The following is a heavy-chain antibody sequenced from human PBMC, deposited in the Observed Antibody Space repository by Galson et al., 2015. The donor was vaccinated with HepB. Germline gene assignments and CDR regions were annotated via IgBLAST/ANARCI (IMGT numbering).Heavy chain of an antibody. CDR1: GYSFTSYW. J-gene: IGHJ6*03. CDR2: IYPGDSDT. V-gene: IGHV5-51*01. Sequence: QSGAEVKKPGESLKISCKGSGYSFTSYWIGWVRQMPGKGLEWMGIIYPGDSDTRYRPSFQGQVTISTDKSISTAYLQWSSLKASDTAMYYCARHLRRAARPYYYYYMDVWGKGTTVTVSS. CDR3: ARHLRRAARPYYYYYMDV. D-gene: IGHD6-6*01.